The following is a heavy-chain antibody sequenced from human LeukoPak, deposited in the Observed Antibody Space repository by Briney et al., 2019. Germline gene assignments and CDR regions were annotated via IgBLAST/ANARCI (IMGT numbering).Heavy chain of an antibody. D-gene: IGHD2-2*01. CDR2: IIPIFGTA. CDR3: ARDLVVPGTNYYYYYMDV. Sequence: SVKVSCKASGGTFSSYAISWVRQAPGQGLEWMGGIIPIFGTANYAQKFQGRVTITTDESTSTAYMELSSLRSEDTAVYYCARDLVVPGTNYYYYYMDVWGKGTTVTVSS. J-gene: IGHJ6*03. CDR1: GGTFSSYA. V-gene: IGHV1-69*05.